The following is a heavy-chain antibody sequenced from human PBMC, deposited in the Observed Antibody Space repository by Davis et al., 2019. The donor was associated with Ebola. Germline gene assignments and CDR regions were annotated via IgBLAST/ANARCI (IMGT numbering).Heavy chain of an antibody. CDR2: IYTGDSDT. D-gene: IGHD5-12*01. CDR3: ARQVGVVATIIPYWYFDL. Sequence: GESLKISCKASGNSFTNFWIGWVRQMPGKGLEWMGLIYTGDSDTRYSPSFRGQVTISADKSITTAYLQWSGLRASDTAMYYCARQVGVVATIIPYWYFDLWGRGTLVTVSS. V-gene: IGHV5-51*01. CDR1: GNSFTNFW. J-gene: IGHJ2*01.